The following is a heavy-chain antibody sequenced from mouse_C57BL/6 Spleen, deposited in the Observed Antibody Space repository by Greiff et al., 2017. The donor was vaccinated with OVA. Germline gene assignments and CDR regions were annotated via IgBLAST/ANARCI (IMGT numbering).Heavy chain of an antibody. CDR1: GYTFTNYW. V-gene: IGHV1-64*01. J-gene: IGHJ1*03. CDR3: ARSYGSTYWYFDV. CDR2: IHPNSGST. D-gene: IGHD1-1*01. Sequence: QVQLQQPGAELVKPGASVKLSCKASGYTFTNYWMHWVKQRPGQGLEWIGMIHPNSGSTNYNEKFKSKATLTVDKSSSTAYMQLSSLTSEDSAVYYYARSYGSTYWYFDVWGTGTTVTVSS.